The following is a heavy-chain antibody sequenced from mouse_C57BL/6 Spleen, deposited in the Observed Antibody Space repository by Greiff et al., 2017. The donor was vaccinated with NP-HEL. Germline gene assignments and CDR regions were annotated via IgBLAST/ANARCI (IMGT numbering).Heavy chain of an antibody. CDR1: GYTFTDYY. CDR3: ARDWAWFAY. CDR2: INPYNGGT. J-gene: IGHJ3*01. D-gene: IGHD4-1*01. Sequence: VQLQQSGPVLVKPGASVKMSCKASGYTFTDYYMNWVKQSHGKSLEWIGVINPYNGGTSYNQKFKGKATLTVDKSSSTAYMELNSLTSEDSAVYYCARDWAWFAYWGQGTLVTVSA. V-gene: IGHV1-19*01.